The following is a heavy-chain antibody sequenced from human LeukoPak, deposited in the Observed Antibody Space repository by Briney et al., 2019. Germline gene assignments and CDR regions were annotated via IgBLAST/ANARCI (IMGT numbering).Heavy chain of an antibody. V-gene: IGHV4-39*01. CDR1: GGSICSYY. Sequence: SETLSLTCTVSGGSICSYYWGWIRQPPGKGLEWIGSIYYSGSTYYNPSLKSRVTISVDTSKNQFSLKLSSVTAADTAVYYCARHLGAVTSPFDYWGQGTLVTVSS. CDR2: IYYSGST. J-gene: IGHJ4*02. D-gene: IGHD4-11*01. CDR3: ARHLGAVTSPFDY.